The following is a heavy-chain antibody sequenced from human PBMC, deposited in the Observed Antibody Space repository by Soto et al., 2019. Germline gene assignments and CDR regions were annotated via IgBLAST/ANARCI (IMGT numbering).Heavy chain of an antibody. Sequence: KPSETLSLTCAVSGGSISSSNWWSWVRQPPGKGLEWIGEIYHSGSTNYNPSLKSRVTISVDKSKNQFSLKLSSVTAADTAVYYCARVKQWLVALYYYYGMDVWGQGTTVTVSS. CDR1: GGSISSSNW. J-gene: IGHJ6*02. CDR2: IYHSGST. V-gene: IGHV4-4*02. D-gene: IGHD6-19*01. CDR3: ARVKQWLVALYYYYGMDV.